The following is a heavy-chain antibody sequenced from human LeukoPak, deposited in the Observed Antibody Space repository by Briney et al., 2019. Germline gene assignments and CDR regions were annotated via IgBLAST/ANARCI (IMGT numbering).Heavy chain of an antibody. V-gene: IGHV3-53*01. D-gene: IGHD6-13*01. CDR1: GFTVSSNY. CDR2: IYSGGST. Sequence: GGSLRLSCAAFGFTVSSNYMSWVRQAPGKGLEWVSVIYSGGSTYYADSVKGRFTISRDNSKNTLYLQMNSLRAEDTAVYYCAASKAAAGPEGYWGQGTLVTVSS. CDR3: AASKAAAGPEGY. J-gene: IGHJ4*02.